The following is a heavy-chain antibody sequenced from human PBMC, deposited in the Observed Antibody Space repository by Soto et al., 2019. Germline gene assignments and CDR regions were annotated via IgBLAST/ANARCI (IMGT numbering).Heavy chain of an antibody. V-gene: IGHV3-7*05. CDR1: GFTFSYYW. J-gene: IGHJ6*02. CDR2: IKKDGSEK. Sequence: PGGSLRLSCAASGFTFSYYWMAWVRQAPGKGLEWVTNIKKDGSEKYYVDSVKGRFTISRDNAKNSLYLQMNSLGAEDTALYYCARLQMVTNLCMDVLGQGTTFTVSS. D-gene: IGHD6-13*01. CDR3: ARLQMVTNLCMDV.